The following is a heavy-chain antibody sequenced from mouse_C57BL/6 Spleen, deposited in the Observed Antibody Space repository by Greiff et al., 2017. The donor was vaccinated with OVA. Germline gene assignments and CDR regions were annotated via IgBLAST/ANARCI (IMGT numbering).Heavy chain of an antibody. V-gene: IGHV5-16*01. CDR3: ARENYYGSSGGYFDY. Sequence: EVKLVESEGGLVQPGSSMKLSCTASGFTFSDYYMAWVRQVPEKGLEWVANINYDGSSTYYLDSLKSRFIISRDNAKSILYLQMSSLKSEDTATYYCARENYYGSSGGYFDYWGQGTTLTVSS. CDR2: INYDGSST. J-gene: IGHJ2*01. D-gene: IGHD1-1*01. CDR1: GFTFSDYY.